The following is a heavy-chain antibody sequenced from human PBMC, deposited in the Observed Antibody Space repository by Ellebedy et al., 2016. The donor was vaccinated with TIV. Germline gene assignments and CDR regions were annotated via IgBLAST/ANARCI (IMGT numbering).Heavy chain of an antibody. Sequence: GESLKISCKGSGYSFTNYWIGWVRQMPGKGLEWMGIIYPGYSDTRYSPSFQGQVTISADKSISTAYLQWSSLKASDTAMYYCARVGEVAATPCSYWGQGTLVTVSS. CDR2: IYPGYSDT. V-gene: IGHV5-51*01. CDR3: ARVGEVAATPCSY. D-gene: IGHD2-15*01. J-gene: IGHJ4*02. CDR1: GYSFTNYW.